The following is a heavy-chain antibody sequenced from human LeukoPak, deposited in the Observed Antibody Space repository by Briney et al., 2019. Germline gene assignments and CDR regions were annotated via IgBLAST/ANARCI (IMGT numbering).Heavy chain of an antibody. J-gene: IGHJ1*01. CDR1: GFTFDDYA. V-gene: IGHV3-9*01. D-gene: IGHD6-13*01. Sequence: GGSLRLSCATSGFTFDDYAMYWVRQAPGKGLEWVSGISWNSGSIGYADSVKGRFTISRDNSKNTLYLQMNSLRAEDTAVYYCARGIAAADLTFQHWGQGTLVTVSS. CDR2: ISWNSGSI. CDR3: ARGIAAADLTFQH.